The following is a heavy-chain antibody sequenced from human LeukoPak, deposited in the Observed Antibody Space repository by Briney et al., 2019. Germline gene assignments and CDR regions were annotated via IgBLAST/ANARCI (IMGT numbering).Heavy chain of an antibody. CDR1: GFSLSTSGVG. D-gene: IGHD3-22*01. Sequence: SGPTLANPTQTLTLTCTFSGFSLSTSGVGVGWIRQPPGKALEWLALIYWNDDKRYSPSLKSRLTITKDTSKNQVVLTMTNMDPVDTATYYCALQTYYYDSSGLDYWGQGTLVTVSS. CDR2: IYWNDDK. CDR3: ALQTYYYDSSGLDY. V-gene: IGHV2-5*01. J-gene: IGHJ4*02.